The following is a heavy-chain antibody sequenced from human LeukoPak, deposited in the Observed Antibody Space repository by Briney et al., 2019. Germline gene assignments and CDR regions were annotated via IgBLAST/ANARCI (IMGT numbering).Heavy chain of an antibody. CDR2: IHPYGTF. CDR1: GGSCSDYY. J-gene: IGHJ4*02. V-gene: IGHV4-34*01. Sequence: SETLSLTCAVYGGSCSDYYCSWIRQPPGKGLEWIGEIHPYGTFYYNSSLKSRLTISIDTSKSQFSLRLTSVTAADAAFYYCARGRDRSKAGDHWGQGTLVTVSS. CDR3: ARGRDRSKAGDH. D-gene: IGHD5-24*01.